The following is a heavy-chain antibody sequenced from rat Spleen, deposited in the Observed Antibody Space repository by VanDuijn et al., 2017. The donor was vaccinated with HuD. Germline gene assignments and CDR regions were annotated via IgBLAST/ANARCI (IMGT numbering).Heavy chain of an antibody. J-gene: IGHJ2*01. CDR3: ARHDYSGDVDFDY. V-gene: IGHV2-32*01. CDR2: IWGDGNS. Sequence: QVQLKESGPGLVQPSQTLSLTCTVSGFSLTSYHVSWVRQPPGKGLQWMGVIWGDGNSAYNSALKSRLSISRDTSKSQVFLKMNSLQPEDTGTYYCARHDYSGDVDFDYWGQGVMVTVSS. CDR1: GFSLTSYH. D-gene: IGHD1-1*01.